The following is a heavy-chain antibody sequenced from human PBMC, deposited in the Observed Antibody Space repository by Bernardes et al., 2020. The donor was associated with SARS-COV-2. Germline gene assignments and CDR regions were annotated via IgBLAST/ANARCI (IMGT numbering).Heavy chain of an antibody. J-gene: IGHJ5*02. V-gene: IGHV4-31*03. CDR2: IYYSGST. CDR1: GGSISSGGYY. CDR3: ARGIPQSITIFGVVIPGNWFDP. Sequence: SETLSLTCTVSGGSISSGGYYWSWIRQHPGKGLDWIGYIYYSGSTYYNPSLKSRVTISVDTSKNQFSLKLSSVTAADTAVYYCARGIPQSITIFGVVIPGNWFDPWGQGTLVTVSS. D-gene: IGHD3-3*01.